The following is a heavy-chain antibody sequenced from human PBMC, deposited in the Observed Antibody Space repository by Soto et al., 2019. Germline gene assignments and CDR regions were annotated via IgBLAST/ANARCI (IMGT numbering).Heavy chain of an antibody. Sequence: QPGGSLRLSCAASGFTFSSYGMHWVRQAPGKGLEWVAVIWYDGSNKYYADSVKGRFTISRDNSKNTLYLQMNSLRAEDTAVYYCARAFRQLELPGAFDIWGQGTMVTVSS. CDR2: IWYDGSNK. CDR3: ARAFRQLELPGAFDI. D-gene: IGHD1-7*01. CDR1: GFTFSSYG. V-gene: IGHV3-33*01. J-gene: IGHJ3*02.